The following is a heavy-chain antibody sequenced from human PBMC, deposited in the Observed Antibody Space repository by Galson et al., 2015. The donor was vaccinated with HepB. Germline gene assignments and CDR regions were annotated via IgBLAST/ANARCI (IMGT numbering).Heavy chain of an antibody. D-gene: IGHD6-13*01. V-gene: IGHV3-30-3*01. CDR2: ISYDGSNK. CDR1: GFTFSSYA. Sequence: SLRLSCAASGFTFSSYAMHWVRQAPGKGLEWVAVISYDGSNKYYADSVKGRFTISRDNSKNTLYLQMNSLRAEDTAVYYCARLLSSSWQLGVTQIDYWGQGTLVTVSS. CDR3: ARLLSSSWQLGVTQIDY. J-gene: IGHJ4*02.